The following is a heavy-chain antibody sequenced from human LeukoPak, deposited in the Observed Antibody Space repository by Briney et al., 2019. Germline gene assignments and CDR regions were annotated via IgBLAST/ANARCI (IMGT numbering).Heavy chain of an antibody. V-gene: IGHV4-4*07. D-gene: IGHD2-15*01. CDR2: ISTSGST. CDR3: AREDIVVVVAAIFDY. J-gene: IGHJ4*02. CDR1: GGSISSNY. Sequence: SETLSLTCTVSGGSISSNYWSWIRQPAGKGLEWIGRISTSGSTNYNPSLKSRVTMSVDTSKNQFSLKLSSVTAADTAVYYCAREDIVVVVAAIFDYWGQGTLVTVSS.